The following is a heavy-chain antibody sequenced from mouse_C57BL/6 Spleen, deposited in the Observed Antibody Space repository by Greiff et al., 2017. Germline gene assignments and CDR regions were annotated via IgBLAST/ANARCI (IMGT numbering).Heavy chain of an antibody. D-gene: IGHD1-1*02. V-gene: IGHV5-15*01. J-gene: IGHJ4*01. CDR1: GFTFSDYG. Sequence: DVKLVESGGGLVQPGGSLKLSCAASGFTFSDYGMAWVRQAPRKGPEWVAFISNLAYSIYYADTVTGRFTISRENAKNTLYLEMSSLRSEDTAMYYCARHGGGNYDAMDYWGQGTSVTVSS. CDR3: ARHGGGNYDAMDY. CDR2: ISNLAYSI.